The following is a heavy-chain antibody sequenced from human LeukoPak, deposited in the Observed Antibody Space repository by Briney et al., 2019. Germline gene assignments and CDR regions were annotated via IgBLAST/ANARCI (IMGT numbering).Heavy chain of an antibody. J-gene: IGHJ3*02. CDR2: IYSGGST. CDR3: ARDITGYDSSGYYYPDAFDI. Sequence: GGSLRLSCAASGFTVSSNYMSWVRQAPGKGLEWVSVIYSGGSTYYADSVKGRFTISRDNSKNTLYLQMNSLRAEDTAVYYCARDITGYDSSGYYYPDAFDIWGQGTMVTVSS. D-gene: IGHD3-22*01. CDR1: GFTVSSNY. V-gene: IGHV3-53*01.